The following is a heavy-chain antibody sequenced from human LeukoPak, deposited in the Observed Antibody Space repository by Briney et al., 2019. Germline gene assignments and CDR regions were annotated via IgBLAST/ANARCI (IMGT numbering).Heavy chain of an antibody. Sequence: PGRSLRLSCAASGFTFSSYAMNWVRQAPGKGLEWVSTISGSGGSTYYADSVKGRFTISRDNSKNTLYLQMNSLRAEDTAVYYCAKEGAASSGWYGDAFDIWGQGTMVTVSS. D-gene: IGHD6-19*01. J-gene: IGHJ3*02. CDR3: AKEGAASSGWYGDAFDI. CDR1: GFTFSSYA. CDR2: ISGSGGST. V-gene: IGHV3-23*01.